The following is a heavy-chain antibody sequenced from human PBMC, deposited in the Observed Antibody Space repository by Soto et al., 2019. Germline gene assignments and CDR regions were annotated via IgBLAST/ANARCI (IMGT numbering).Heavy chain of an antibody. D-gene: IGHD4-17*01. J-gene: IGHJ4*02. Sequence: TSETLSLTCAVYGGSFSGYYWSWIRQPPGKGLEWIGEINHSGSTNYNPSLKSRVTISVDTSKNQFSLKLSSVTAADTAVYYCARLDYGDYYTSSFDYWGQGTLVTVSS. V-gene: IGHV4-34*01. CDR3: ARLDYGDYYTSSFDY. CDR2: INHSGST. CDR1: GGSFSGYY.